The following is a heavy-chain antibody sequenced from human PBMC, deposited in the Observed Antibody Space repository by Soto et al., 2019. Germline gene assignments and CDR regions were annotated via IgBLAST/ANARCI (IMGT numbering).Heavy chain of an antibody. CDR1: GGTFSSYA. CDR3: GQLVKGYFDY. V-gene: IGHV1-69*13. J-gene: IGHJ4*02. Sequence: SSVKDSCKDSGGTFSSYAISWVRQAPGQGLEWMGGIIPIFGTANYAQKFQGRVTITADESTSTAYMELSSLRSEDTAVYYCGQLVKGYFDYWGQGTLVTVSS. CDR2: IIPIFGTA. D-gene: IGHD6-6*01.